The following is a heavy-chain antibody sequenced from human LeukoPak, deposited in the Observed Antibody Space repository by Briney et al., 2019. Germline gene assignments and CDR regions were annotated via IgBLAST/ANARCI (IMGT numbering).Heavy chain of an antibody. V-gene: IGHV1-46*01. J-gene: IGHJ2*01. CDR3: ARDPAVAGLGYFDL. CDR2: INPSGGST. Sequence: GASVKVSCKASGYTFTSYYMRWVRQAPGQGLEWMGIINPSGGSTSYAQKFQGRVTMTRDMSTSTVYMELSSLRSEDTAVFYCARDPAVAGLGYFDLWGRGTLVTVSS. D-gene: IGHD6-19*01. CDR1: GYTFTSYY.